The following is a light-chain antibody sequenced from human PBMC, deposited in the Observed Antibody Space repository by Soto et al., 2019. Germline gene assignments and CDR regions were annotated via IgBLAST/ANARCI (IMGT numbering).Light chain of an antibody. Sequence: EIVLTQSPGTLSLSPGESATLSCRASQSLCRYLAWYQQKPGQAPRLLIYNASSRATGIPDRFSGSGSGTDFTLTISRLEPEDFAVYYCQQYGSSSITFGQGTRLEIK. CDR3: QQYGSSSIT. CDR2: NAS. V-gene: IGKV3-20*01. J-gene: IGKJ5*01. CDR1: QSLCRY.